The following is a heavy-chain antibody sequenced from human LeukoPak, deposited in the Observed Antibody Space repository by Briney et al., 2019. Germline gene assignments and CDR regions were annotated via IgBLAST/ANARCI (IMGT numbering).Heavy chain of an antibody. CDR2: IWSDGSNK. Sequence: PGGSLRLSCSASGFTFSYYAIHWVRQAPGKGLEWVALIWSDGSNKYYADSVKGRITISRDNSKNTVYLQMNSLRGEDTAVYYCARELFSSGSSPDDWGQGTLVTVSS. V-gene: IGHV3-33*01. D-gene: IGHD3-10*01. CDR1: GFTFSYYA. CDR3: ARELFSSGSSPDD. J-gene: IGHJ4*02.